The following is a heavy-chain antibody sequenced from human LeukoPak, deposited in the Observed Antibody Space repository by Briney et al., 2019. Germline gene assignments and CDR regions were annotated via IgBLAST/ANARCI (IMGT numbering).Heavy chain of an antibody. CDR2: ISSSTHYM. D-gene: IGHD1-1*01. CDR3: ARSKSIQLDAMDV. V-gene: IGHV3-21*01. Sequence: PAGSLRLSCAVSGFTFTTYSMNWVRQAPGKGLEWVSSISSSTHYMFYADSVKGRFPISRDNAKNSLYLQMNSLRAEDTAMYYCARSKSIQLDAMDVWGNGTTVTVSS. J-gene: IGHJ6*04. CDR1: GFTFTTYS.